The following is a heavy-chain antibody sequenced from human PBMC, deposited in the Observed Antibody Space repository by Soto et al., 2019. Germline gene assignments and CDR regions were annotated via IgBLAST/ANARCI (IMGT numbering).Heavy chain of an antibody. D-gene: IGHD3-10*01. CDR3: ARLTKRTTMFRDPYYFDY. V-gene: IGHV4-31*03. CDR2: IYYSGST. Sequence: SETLSLTCTVSGGSISSGGYYWSWIRQHPGKGLEWIGYIYYSGSTYYNPSLKSRVTISVDTSKNQFSLKLSSVTAADTAVYYCARLTKRTTMFRDPYYFDYWGQGTLGTVS. J-gene: IGHJ4*02. CDR1: GGSISSGGYY.